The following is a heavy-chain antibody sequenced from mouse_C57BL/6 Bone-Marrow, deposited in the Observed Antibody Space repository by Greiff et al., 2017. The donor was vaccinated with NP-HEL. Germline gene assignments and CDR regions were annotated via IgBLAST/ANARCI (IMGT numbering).Heavy chain of an antibody. D-gene: IGHD1-1*01. CDR3: VSQGYYGSFWYFDV. J-gene: IGHJ1*03. CDR2: IRSKSNNYAT. Sequence: DVKLVESGGGLVQPKGSLKLSCAASGFSFNTYAMNWVRQAPGKGLEWVARIRSKSNNYATYYADSVKDRFTISRDDSESMLYLQMNNLKTEDTAMYYCVSQGYYGSFWYFDVWGTGTTVTVSS. V-gene: IGHV10-1*01. CDR1: GFSFNTYA.